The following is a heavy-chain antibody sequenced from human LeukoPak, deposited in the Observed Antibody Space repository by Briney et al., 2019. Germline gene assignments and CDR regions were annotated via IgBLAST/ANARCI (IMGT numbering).Heavy chain of an antibody. CDR1: GFTFSNYA. V-gene: IGHV3-33*08. CDR3: ARDLGFSYGYGRANYYYYGMDV. D-gene: IGHD5-18*01. CDR2: LWYDGSNK. J-gene: IGHJ6*02. Sequence: PGGSLRLSCAGSGFTFSNYAMTWVRQAPGKGLEWVAVLWYDGSNKYYADSVKGRFTISRDNFKNTLFLQMNSLRAEDTAVYYCARDLGFSYGYGRANYYYYGMDVWGQGTTVTVSS.